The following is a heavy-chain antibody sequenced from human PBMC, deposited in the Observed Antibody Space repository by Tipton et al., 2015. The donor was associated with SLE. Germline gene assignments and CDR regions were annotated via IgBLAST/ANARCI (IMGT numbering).Heavy chain of an antibody. CDR3: ARALNGYYSYYYMDV. Sequence: TLSLTCAGYGGSLSGFHWTWIRQSPGKGLVWIGENSQFGGTNYNPSLSSRVTISLDTSKTQSSLILTSVTAADTGVYYCARALNGYYSYYYMDVWGKGTAVTVSS. J-gene: IGHJ6*03. V-gene: IGHV4-34*01. CDR1: GGSLSGFH. D-gene: IGHD2-8*01. CDR2: NSQFGGT.